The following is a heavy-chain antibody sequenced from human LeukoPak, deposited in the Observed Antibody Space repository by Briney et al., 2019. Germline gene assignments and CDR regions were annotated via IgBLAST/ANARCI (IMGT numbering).Heavy chain of an antibody. D-gene: IGHD1-14*01. CDR3: TRDRSRAEDD. J-gene: IGHJ4*02. CDR1: GFTFSGHW. Sequence: GGSLTLSCAASGFTFSGHWMSWVRQAPGKGLEWVANINQGGSDKYYVDSVKGRFTISRDNANNLLYLQMNSLRGEDTAVYYCTRDRSRAEDDWGQGTLVTVSS. V-gene: IGHV3-7*01. CDR2: INQGGSDK.